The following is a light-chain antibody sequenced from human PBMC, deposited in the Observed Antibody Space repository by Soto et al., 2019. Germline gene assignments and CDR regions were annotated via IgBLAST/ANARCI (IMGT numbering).Light chain of an antibody. J-gene: IGKJ1*01. CDR2: DAS. Sequence: DIRLTQSPSTLSAAVGDRVTITCRASQSIAIWLAWYHQKPGKAPKALIYDASRLESGVPSRFSGSGSGTEFTLTISSLQPDDFAVYYCQQYGSSPWTFGQGTKVEIK. CDR1: QSIAIW. CDR3: QQYGSSPWT. V-gene: IGKV1-5*01.